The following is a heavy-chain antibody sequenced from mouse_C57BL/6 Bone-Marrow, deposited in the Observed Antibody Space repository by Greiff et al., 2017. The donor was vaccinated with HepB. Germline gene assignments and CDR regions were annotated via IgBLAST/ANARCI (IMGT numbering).Heavy chain of an antibody. CDR1: GYTFTSYG. Sequence: VQLQESGAELARPGASVKLSCKASGYTFTSYGISWVKQRTGQGLEWIGEIYPRSGNTYYNEKFKGKATLTADKSSSTVYMELRSLTSEDSAVYFCASYYGSSLWFAYWGQGTLVTVSA. CDR3: ASYYGSSLWFAY. D-gene: IGHD1-1*01. V-gene: IGHV1-81*01. J-gene: IGHJ3*01. CDR2: IYPRSGNT.